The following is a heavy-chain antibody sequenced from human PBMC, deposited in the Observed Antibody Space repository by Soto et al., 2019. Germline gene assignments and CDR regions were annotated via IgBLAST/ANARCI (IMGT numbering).Heavy chain of an antibody. D-gene: IGHD5-18*01. CDR1: GFTFSSYA. CDR2: ISGSGGST. V-gene: IGHV3-23*01. CDR3: AKDPKKGYSYGPIDY. J-gene: IGHJ4*02. Sequence: GGSLRLSCAASGFTFSSYAMSWVRQAPGKGLEWVSAISGSGGSTYYADSVKGRFTTSRDNSKNTLYLQMNSLRAEDTAVYYCAKDPKKGYSYGPIDYWGQGTLVTVSS.